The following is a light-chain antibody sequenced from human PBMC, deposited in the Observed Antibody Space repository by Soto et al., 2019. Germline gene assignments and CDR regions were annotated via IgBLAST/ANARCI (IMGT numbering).Light chain of an antibody. CDR3: MQGTHWPPWT. J-gene: IGKJ1*01. V-gene: IGKV2-30*02. CDR2: KVS. Sequence: DVVMTQSPVSLPVTLGQPASISCRSSQSLVHSDGNTYLNWFQQRPGQSPRRLIYKVSNRDSGVPDRFSGIGSGTDFTMKISRVEAEDVGVYYCMQGTHWPPWTFGQGTKVEIK. CDR1: QSLVHSDGNTY.